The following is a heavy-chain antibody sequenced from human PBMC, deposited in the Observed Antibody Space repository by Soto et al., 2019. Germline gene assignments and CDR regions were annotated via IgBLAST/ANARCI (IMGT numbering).Heavy chain of an antibody. CDR1: GYSFTSYW. Sequence: PGESLKISCKGSGYSFTSYWISWVRQMPGKGLEWMGRIDPSDSYTNYSPSFQGHVTISADKSISTAYLQWSSLKASDTAMYYCARPGYCSGGSCRTYYYYGMDVWGQGTTVTVSS. J-gene: IGHJ6*02. CDR3: ARPGYCSGGSCRTYYYYGMDV. D-gene: IGHD2-15*01. V-gene: IGHV5-10-1*01. CDR2: IDPSDSYT.